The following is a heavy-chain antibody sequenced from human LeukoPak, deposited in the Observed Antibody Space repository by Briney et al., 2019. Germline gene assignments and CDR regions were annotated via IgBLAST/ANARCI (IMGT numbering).Heavy chain of an antibody. D-gene: IGHD4-11*01. J-gene: IGHJ5*02. CDR3: ARLYSNYRRFDP. V-gene: IGHV3-21*01. CDR2: ISSSSSYI. Sequence: GGSLRLSYAASGFTFSSYSMNWVRQAPGKGLEWVSSISSSSSYIYYADSVKGRFTISRDNAKNSLYLQMNSLRAEDTAVYYCARLYSNYRRFDPWGQGTLVTVSS. CDR1: GFTFSSYS.